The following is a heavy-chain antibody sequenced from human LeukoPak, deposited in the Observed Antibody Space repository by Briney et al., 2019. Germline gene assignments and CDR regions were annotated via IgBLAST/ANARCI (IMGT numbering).Heavy chain of an antibody. V-gene: IGHV3-20*04. CDR1: GFTFDDYG. CDR2: INWNGGST. CDR3: ARLGVGATRDAFDI. D-gene: IGHD1-26*01. J-gene: IGHJ3*02. Sequence: PGGSLRLSCAASGFTFDDYGMSWVRQAPGKGLEWVSGINWNGGSTGYADSVKGRFTISRDNATNSLYLQMNSLRAEDTALYYCARLGVGATRDAFDIWGQGTMVTVSS.